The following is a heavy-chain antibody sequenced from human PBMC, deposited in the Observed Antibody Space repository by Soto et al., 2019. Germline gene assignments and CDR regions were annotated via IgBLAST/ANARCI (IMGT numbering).Heavy chain of an antibody. D-gene: IGHD1-1*01. J-gene: IGHJ4*02. CDR2: IHYTGRT. Sequence: SETLSLTCTVSGGSINSDYWMWIRQPPGKGLEWIGYIHYTGRTNYNPSLRSRVTLSLDTSKIQFSLNFNSVTAADTAVYYCARWNIRRFDYWGQGALVTVSS. CDR1: GGSINSDY. V-gene: IGHV4-59*08. CDR3: ARWNIRRFDY.